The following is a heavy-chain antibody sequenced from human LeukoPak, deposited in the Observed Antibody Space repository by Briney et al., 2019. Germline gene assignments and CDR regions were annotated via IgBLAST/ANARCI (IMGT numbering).Heavy chain of an antibody. CDR1: GGSISSSSYY. CDR2: IYYSGST. D-gene: IGHD3-3*01. Sequence: PSETLSLTCTVSGGSISSSSYYWGWIRQPPGKGLEWIGSIYYSGSTYYNPSLKSRVTISVDTSKNQFSLKLRSVTAADTAAYYCASRLGSGMDVWGQGTTVTVSS. V-gene: IGHV4-39*01. J-gene: IGHJ6*02. CDR3: ASRLGSGMDV.